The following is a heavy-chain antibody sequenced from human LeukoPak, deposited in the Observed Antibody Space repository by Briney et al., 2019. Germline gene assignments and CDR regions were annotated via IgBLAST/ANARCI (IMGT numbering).Heavy chain of an antibody. J-gene: IGHJ4*02. V-gene: IGHV1-69*05. Sequence: ASVTVSCKASGGTFSNYAVSWVRQAPGQGLEWMGGIIPVFEKPNYARKFQGRVTITRNTSISTAYMELSSLRSEDTAVYYCARDLGSNNFDYWGQGTLVTVSS. CDR3: ARDLGSNNFDY. CDR2: IIPVFEKP. CDR1: GGTFSNYA. D-gene: IGHD4-11*01.